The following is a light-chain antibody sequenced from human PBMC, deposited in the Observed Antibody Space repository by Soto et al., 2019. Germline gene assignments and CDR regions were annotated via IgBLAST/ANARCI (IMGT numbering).Light chain of an antibody. V-gene: IGKV3-20*01. CDR3: QQYESSRT. CDR1: QSVSSRF. Sequence: PGERATLSCRASQSVSSRFLAWYQQKPGQAPKVLIYGASTRATGIPDRFSGSGSGTDFTLTISRLEPEDFAVYYCQQYESSRTFGQGTKVEMK. J-gene: IGKJ1*01. CDR2: GAS.